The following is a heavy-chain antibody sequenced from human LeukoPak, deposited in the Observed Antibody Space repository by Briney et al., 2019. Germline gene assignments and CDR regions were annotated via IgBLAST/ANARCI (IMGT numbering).Heavy chain of an antibody. CDR1: GGSISSSSYY. V-gene: IGHV4-39*07. CDR3: ASHMTTVTAGNFDY. CDR2: IYYSGST. D-gene: IGHD4-17*01. Sequence: PSETLSLTCTVSGGSISSSSYYWGWIRQPPGKGLEWIGSIYYSGSTYYNPSLKSRVTISVDTSKNQFSLKLSSVTAADTAVYYCASHMTTVTAGNFDYWGQGTLVTVSS. J-gene: IGHJ4*02.